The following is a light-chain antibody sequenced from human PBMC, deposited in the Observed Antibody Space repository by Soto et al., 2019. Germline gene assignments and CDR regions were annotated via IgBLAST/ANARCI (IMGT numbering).Light chain of an antibody. Sequence: DIQMTQSPSSLSASVGDRVTITCRASQSICSYLNWYKQKPGKAPKLLIYAASSLQSGVPSRFSGSGSGTDFTLTISILQPEDFATYYCQQSYSTPRTFGQGTKVEIK. J-gene: IGKJ1*01. CDR1: QSICSY. CDR3: QQSYSTPRT. CDR2: AAS. V-gene: IGKV1-39*01.